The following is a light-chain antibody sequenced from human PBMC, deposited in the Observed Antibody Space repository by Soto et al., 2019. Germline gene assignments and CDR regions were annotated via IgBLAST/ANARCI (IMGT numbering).Light chain of an antibody. J-gene: IGKJ5*01. Sequence: DIQMTQSPSSLSSSVGDRVTITCRASQGISNFLAWYQQKPGQVPKLLISAASTWQSGVPSWFSGSGSGTDFTLTITSLQPEDVATYYCQQYSSVITFGQGTRLEIK. CDR2: AAS. CDR1: QGISNF. V-gene: IGKV1-27*01. CDR3: QQYSSVIT.